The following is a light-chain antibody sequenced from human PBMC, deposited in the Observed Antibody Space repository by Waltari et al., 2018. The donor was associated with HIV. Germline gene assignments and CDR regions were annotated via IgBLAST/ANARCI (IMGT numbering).Light chain of an antibody. CDR3: SSYAGFTTWV. V-gene: IGLV2-23*01. Sequence: QSALTQPASVSGSPGQSITISCTGTSSDVGTYDLVSWYQQPPDKAPKLMNYGGIKRPSGVSNRFFGSKSGPPASLTISGLQAEDEAYYYCSSYAGFTTWVFGGGTKLTVL. CDR2: GGI. J-gene: IGLJ3*02. CDR1: SSDVGTYDL.